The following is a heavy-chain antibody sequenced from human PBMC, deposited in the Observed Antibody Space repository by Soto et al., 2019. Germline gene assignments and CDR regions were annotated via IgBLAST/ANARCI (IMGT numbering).Heavy chain of an antibody. CDR3: ARGYMVRGIIVNPFDY. CDR2: ISSSSSYI. J-gene: IGHJ4*02. D-gene: IGHD3-10*01. CDR1: GFTFSSYN. Sequence: GGSLRLSCAASGFTFSSYNMNWVRQAPGKGLEWVSSISSSSSYIYYADSVKGRFTISRDNAKNSLYLQMNSLRAEDTAVYYCARGYMVRGIIVNPFDYWGLGTLVTVSS. V-gene: IGHV3-21*01.